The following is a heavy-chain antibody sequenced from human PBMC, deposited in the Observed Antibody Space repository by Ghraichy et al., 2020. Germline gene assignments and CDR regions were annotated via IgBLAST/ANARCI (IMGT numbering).Heavy chain of an antibody. D-gene: IGHD2-2*01. V-gene: IGHV4-59*01. CDR3: ARGRGYCSSTSCFGDAFDI. Sequence: SETLSLTCTVSGGSISSYYWSWIRQPPGKGLEWIGYIYYSGSTNYNPSLKSRVTISVDTSKNQFSLKLSSVTAADTAVYYCARGRGYCSSTSCFGDAFDIWGQGTMVTVSS. J-gene: IGHJ3*02. CDR2: IYYSGST. CDR1: GGSISSYY.